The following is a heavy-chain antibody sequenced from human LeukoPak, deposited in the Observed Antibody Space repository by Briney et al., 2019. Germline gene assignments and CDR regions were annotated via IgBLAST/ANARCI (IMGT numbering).Heavy chain of an antibody. D-gene: IGHD6-13*01. Sequence: GGSLRLSCAASGFTFSSYGMHWVRQAPGKGLEWVAFIRYDGGNKYYADSVKGRFTISRGNSKNTLYLQMNSLRAEDTAVYYCAKDVGDSSSWYRSYYYYYMDVWGKGTTVTVSS. CDR1: GFTFSSYG. J-gene: IGHJ6*03. CDR2: IRYDGGNK. V-gene: IGHV3-30*02. CDR3: AKDVGDSSSWYRSYYYYYMDV.